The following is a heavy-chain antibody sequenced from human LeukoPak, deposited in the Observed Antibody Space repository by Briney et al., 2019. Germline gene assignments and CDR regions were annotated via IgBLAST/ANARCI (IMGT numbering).Heavy chain of an antibody. D-gene: IGHD3-10*01. CDR3: ATGAVMVRGVLNWFDP. CDR1: GGTFSNHA. V-gene: IGHV1-69*01. CDR2: TIPILGSGTT. Sequence: SVKVSCKASGGTFSNHALSWMRQAPGQGLEWMGGTIPILGSGTTNYAQKFQGRITIIADESTNTAYMELSSLRSEDAAVYYCATGAVMVRGVLNWFDPWGQGTLVTVSS. J-gene: IGHJ5*02.